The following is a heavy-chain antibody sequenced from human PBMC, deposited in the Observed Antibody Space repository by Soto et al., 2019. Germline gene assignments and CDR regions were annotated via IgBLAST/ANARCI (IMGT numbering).Heavy chain of an antibody. CDR2: ISVYTGNT. Sequence: ASVKVSCKGSGYTFTSYGINWVRQAPGQGLEWMGWISVYTGNTNYTQNLQGRVTMTTDTSTSTAYMELRSLRSDDTAVYYCARDLRIAARLFDYWGQGTLVTVSS. J-gene: IGHJ4*02. V-gene: IGHV1-18*04. CDR1: GYTFTSYG. D-gene: IGHD6-6*01. CDR3: ARDLRIAARLFDY.